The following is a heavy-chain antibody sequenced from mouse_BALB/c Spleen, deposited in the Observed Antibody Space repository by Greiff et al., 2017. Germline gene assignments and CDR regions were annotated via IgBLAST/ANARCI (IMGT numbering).Heavy chain of an antibody. CDR3: ARATATRYYYAMDY. J-gene: IGHJ4*01. Sequence: DVQLVASGGGLVQPGGSLRLSCATSGFTFTDYYMSWVRQPPGKALEWLGFIRNKANGYTTEYSASVKGRFTISRDNSQSILYLQMNTLRAEDSATYYCARATATRYYYAMDYWGQGTSVTVSS. CDR1: GFTFTDYY. V-gene: IGHV7-3*02. CDR2: IRNKANGYTT. D-gene: IGHD1-2*01.